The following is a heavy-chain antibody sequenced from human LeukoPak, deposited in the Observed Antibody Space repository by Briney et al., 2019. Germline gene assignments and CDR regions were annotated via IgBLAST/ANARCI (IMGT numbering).Heavy chain of an antibody. V-gene: IGHV1-69*04. CDR1: GGTFSSYA. Sequence: ASVKVSCKASGGTFSSYAISWVRQAPGQGLEWMGRIIPILGIANYAQKFQGRVTTTADKSTSTAYMELSSLRSEDTAVYYCARDKATTLDYWGQGTLVTVSS. J-gene: IGHJ4*02. D-gene: IGHD5-24*01. CDR2: IIPILGIA. CDR3: ARDKATTLDY.